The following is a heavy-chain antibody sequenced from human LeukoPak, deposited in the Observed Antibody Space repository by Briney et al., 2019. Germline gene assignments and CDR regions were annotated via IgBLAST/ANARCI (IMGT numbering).Heavy chain of an antibody. V-gene: IGHV4-39*07. CDR1: GGSISSSSYY. D-gene: IGHD3-22*01. CDR2: IYYSGST. J-gene: IGHJ4*02. CDR3: ARDLVYYYDISGYFDY. Sequence: QPSETLSLTCTVSGGSISSSSYYWGWIRQPPGKGLEWIGSIYYSGSTYYNPSLKSRVTISVDTSKNQISLKLSSVTAADTAVYYCARDLVYYYDISGYFDYWGQGTLVTVSS.